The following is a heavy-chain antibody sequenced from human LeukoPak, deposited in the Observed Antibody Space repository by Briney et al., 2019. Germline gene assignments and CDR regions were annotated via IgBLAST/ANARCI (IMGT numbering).Heavy chain of an antibody. CDR3: ARADSSGYYYSVDP. Sequence: GASVKLSCKASGYTFTSNYMHWVRQAPGQGLEWMGIINPSGGSTSNAQKFPGRVTLTRDTSTSTVYMELSSLRSEDTAVYYCARADSSGYYYSVDPWGQGTLVTVSS. J-gene: IGHJ5*02. V-gene: IGHV1-46*01. D-gene: IGHD3-22*01. CDR1: GYTFTSNY. CDR2: INPSGGST.